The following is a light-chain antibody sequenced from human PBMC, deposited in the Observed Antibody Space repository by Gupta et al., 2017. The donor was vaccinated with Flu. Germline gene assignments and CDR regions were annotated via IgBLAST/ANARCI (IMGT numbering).Light chain of an antibody. CDR2: QAS. V-gene: IGKV1-5*03. CDR1: QSINSW. J-gene: IGKJ1*01. Sequence: DLQMTQSPSTLSASIGDRVTITCRASQSINSWLAWYQQKPGKAPKRLIDQASTLESGVPSRFSGSGSGTEFALTISSLQPDDIAIYYCQKYDTYSSWTFGQGTKVDIK. CDR3: QKYDTYSSWT.